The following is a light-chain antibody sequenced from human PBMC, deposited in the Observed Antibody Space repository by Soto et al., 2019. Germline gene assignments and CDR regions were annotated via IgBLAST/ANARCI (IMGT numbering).Light chain of an antibody. J-gene: IGLJ3*02. Sequence: QAVVTQEPSLTVSPGGTVTLTCASSTGAVTSGHYPYWFQQKPGQAPRTLIYDTNNKHSWTPARFSGSLLGGKAALTLSGAQPEEEAEYYCLLFYSGPRVFGGGTKLTVL. CDR1: TGAVTSGHY. CDR2: DTN. CDR3: LLFYSGPRV. V-gene: IGLV7-46*01.